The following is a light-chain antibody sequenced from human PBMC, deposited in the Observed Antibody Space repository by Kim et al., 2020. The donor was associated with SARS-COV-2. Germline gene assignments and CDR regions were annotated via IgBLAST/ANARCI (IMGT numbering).Light chain of an antibody. CDR2: QDS. J-gene: IGLJ3*02. CDR3: QAWDSSTAQEV. CDR1: KLGDKY. V-gene: IGLV3-1*01. Sequence: SYELTQPPSVSVSPGQTASITCSGDKLGDKYACWYQQKPGQSPVLVIYQDSKRPSGIPERFSGSNSGNTATLTISGTQAMDEADYYCQAWDSSTAQEVFGGGTKVTVL.